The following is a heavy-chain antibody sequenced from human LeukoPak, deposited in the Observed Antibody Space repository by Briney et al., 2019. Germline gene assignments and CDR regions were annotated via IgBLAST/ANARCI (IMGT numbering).Heavy chain of an antibody. CDR3: ASGAWRWRQFDAFDI. Sequence: SETPSLTCNVSVGSTRSISDYSAWIRQPPGKGLEWIGTIYYSRRTCYNPSLKSRVTISLDTSKNQFSLRLSSVTAADTAVYYCASGAWRWRQFDAFDIWGQGTMVTVSS. D-gene: IGHD5-24*01. V-gene: IGHV4-39*05. CDR1: VGSTRSISDY. CDR2: IYYSRRT. J-gene: IGHJ3*02.